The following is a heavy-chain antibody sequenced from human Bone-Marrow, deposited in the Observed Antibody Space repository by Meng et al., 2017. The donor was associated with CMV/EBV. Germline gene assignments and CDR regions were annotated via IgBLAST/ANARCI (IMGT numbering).Heavy chain of an antibody. CDR2: IIPILGIA. CDR1: GGTFSSYA. V-gene: IGHV1-69*10. CDR3: ARALTYQPITEGYYYYGMDV. J-gene: IGHJ6*02. D-gene: IGHD2-2*01. Sequence: SVKVSCKASGGTFSSYAISWVRQAPGQGLEWMGGIIPILGIANYAQKFQGRVTITADKSTSTAYMELSSLRSEDTAVYYCARALTYQPITEGYYYYGMDVWGQGTTVPAP.